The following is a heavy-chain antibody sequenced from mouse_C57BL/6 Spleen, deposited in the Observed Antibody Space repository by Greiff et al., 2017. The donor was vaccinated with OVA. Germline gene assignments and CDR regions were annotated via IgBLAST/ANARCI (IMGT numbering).Heavy chain of an antibody. CDR1: GYTFTGYT. CDR2: FYPGSGSI. V-gene: IGHV1-62-2*01. D-gene: IGHD2-5*01. Sequence: VQLQQSGAELVKPGASVKLSCKASGYTFTGYTIHWVKQRSGQGLEWIGWFYPGSGSIKYNEKFKDKATLTADKSSSTAYMELRRLTSEDSAVYCCARHEEGDHSNCGVAGFAYWGQGTLVTVSA. J-gene: IGHJ3*01. CDR3: ARHEEGDHSNCGVAGFAY.